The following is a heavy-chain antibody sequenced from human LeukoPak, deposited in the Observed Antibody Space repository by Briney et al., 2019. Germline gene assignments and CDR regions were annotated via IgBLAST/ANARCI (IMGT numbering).Heavy chain of an antibody. CDR2: IYYSGST. Sequence: SETLSLTCDVSGGSISSSSYYWGWIRQPPGKGLEWIGSIYYSGSTYYNPSLKSRVTISVDTSKNQFSLKLSSVTTADTAVYYCARHGRGGSYYGRGFFDYWGQGTLVTVSS. V-gene: IGHV4-39*01. J-gene: IGHJ4*02. CDR3: ARHGRGGSYYGRGFFDY. D-gene: IGHD1-26*01. CDR1: GGSISSSSYY.